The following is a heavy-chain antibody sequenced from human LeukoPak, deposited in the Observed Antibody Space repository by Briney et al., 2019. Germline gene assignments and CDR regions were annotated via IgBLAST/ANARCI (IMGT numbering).Heavy chain of an antibody. Sequence: ASVKVSCKASGYTFTSYYMHWVRQAPGQGLEWMGIINPSSGSTSYAQKFQGRVTMTRDTSTSTVYMELSSLRSEDTAVYYCARSPMVRGGMDVWGQGTTVTGSS. CDR2: INPSSGST. CDR1: GYTFTSYY. J-gene: IGHJ6*02. CDR3: ARSPMVRGGMDV. D-gene: IGHD3-10*01. V-gene: IGHV1-46*01.